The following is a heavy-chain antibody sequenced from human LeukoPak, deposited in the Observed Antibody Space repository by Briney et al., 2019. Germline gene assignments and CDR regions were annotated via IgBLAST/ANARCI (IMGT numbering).Heavy chain of an antibody. CDR1: GGTFSSYA. J-gene: IGHJ3*02. D-gene: IGHD3-9*01. CDR2: IIPIFGTA. Sequence: ASVKVSCKASGGTFSSYAISWVRQAPGQGLEWMGGIIPIFGTANYAQKFQGRVTITADESTSTAYMELSSLRSEDTAVYYCARDRVLRYFDWLLATDERWAFDIWGQGTMVTVSS. CDR3: ARDRVLRYFDWLLATDERWAFDI. V-gene: IGHV1-69*13.